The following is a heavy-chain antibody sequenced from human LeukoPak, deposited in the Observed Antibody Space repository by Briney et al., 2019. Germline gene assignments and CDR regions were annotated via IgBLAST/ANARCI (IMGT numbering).Heavy chain of an antibody. D-gene: IGHD2-15*01. CDR2: INQDGSEK. CDR1: GFTFSSYS. J-gene: IGHJ4*02. CDR3: ARLYCDGGNCYSYFVY. Sequence: GGSLRLSCAASGFTFSSYSMNWVRQAPGKGLEWVANINQDGSEKYYVDSMKGRFTISRDNAKNSLYLQMNSLRAEDTAVYYCARLYCDGGNCYSYFVYWGQGTLVTVSS. V-gene: IGHV3-7*01.